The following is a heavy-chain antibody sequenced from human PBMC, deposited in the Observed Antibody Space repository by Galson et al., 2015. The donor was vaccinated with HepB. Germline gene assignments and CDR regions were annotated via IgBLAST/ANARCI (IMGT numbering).Heavy chain of an antibody. CDR2: IIPTLGIA. CDR3: ARDRRTGVHFDY. D-gene: IGHD3-10*01. J-gene: IGHJ4*02. CDR1: GGTFSSYA. Sequence: SVKVSCKASGGTFSSYAISWVRQAPGQGLEWMGRIIPTLGIANYAQKFQGRVTITADKSTSTAYMELSSLRSEDTAVYYCARDRRTGVHFDYWGQGTLVTVSS. V-gene: IGHV1-69*04.